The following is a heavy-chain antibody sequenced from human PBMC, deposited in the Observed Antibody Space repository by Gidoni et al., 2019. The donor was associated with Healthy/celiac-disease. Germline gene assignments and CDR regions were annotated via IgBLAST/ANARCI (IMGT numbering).Heavy chain of an antibody. D-gene: IGHD3-3*01. CDR3: AKDFWSGPHHDTPMFDP. J-gene: IGHJ5*02. V-gene: IGHV3-23*01. CDR2: ISGSGGST. Sequence: EVQLLASGGGLVQPGGSLRLSCAASGFTFGSFHMSWVRQAPGKGLEWVSAISGSGGSTYYADSVKGRFTISRDNSKNTLYLQMNSLRAEDTAVYYCAKDFWSGPHHDTPMFDPWGQGTLVTVYS. CDR1: GFTFGSFH.